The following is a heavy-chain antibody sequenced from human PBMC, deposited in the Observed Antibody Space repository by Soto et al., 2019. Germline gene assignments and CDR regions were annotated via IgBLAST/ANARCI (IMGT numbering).Heavy chain of an antibody. CDR1: GFTFSDYY. Sequence: GGSLRLSCSASGFTFSDYYMSWIRQAPGKGLEWVSFMSSSGSTIYYADSVKGRFTISRDNAKNSLYLQMNSLRAEDTAVYYCASPYYDFWSGYYNYWGQGTLVTVSS. CDR3: ASPYYDFWSGYYNY. J-gene: IGHJ4*02. V-gene: IGHV3-11*04. D-gene: IGHD3-3*01. CDR2: MSSSGSTI.